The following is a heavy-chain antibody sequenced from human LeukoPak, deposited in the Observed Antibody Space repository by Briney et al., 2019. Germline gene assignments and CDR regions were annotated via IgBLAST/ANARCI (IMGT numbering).Heavy chain of an antibody. J-gene: IGHJ4*02. Sequence: ASVNVSCKASGYTFTSYAMNWVRQAPGQRLEWMGWINTNTGNPTYAQGFTGRFVLSLDTSVSTAYLQISSLKAEDTAVYYCASSIVGALGVYWGQGTLVTVSS. CDR2: INTNTGNP. CDR1: GYTFTSYA. CDR3: ASSIVGALGVY. V-gene: IGHV7-4-1*02. D-gene: IGHD1-26*01.